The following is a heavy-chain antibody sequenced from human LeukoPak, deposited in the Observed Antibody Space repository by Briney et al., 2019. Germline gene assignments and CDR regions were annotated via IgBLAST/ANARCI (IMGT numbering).Heavy chain of an antibody. J-gene: IGHJ4*02. CDR3: ARDLPATSNWELDY. V-gene: IGHV1-2*06. CDR2: INPNCGGT. CDR1: GYTFTDYY. Sequence: GASVKVSCKASGYTFTDYYIHWVRQAPGQGLEWMGRINPNCGGTDDAQNFQGRVTMTRDTSISTAYMELSRLRSDDTAVYYCARDLPATSNWELDYWGQGTLVTVSS. D-gene: IGHD7-27*01.